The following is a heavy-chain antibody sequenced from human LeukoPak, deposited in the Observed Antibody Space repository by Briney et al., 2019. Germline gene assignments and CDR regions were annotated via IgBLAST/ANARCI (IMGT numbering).Heavy chain of an antibody. V-gene: IGHV3-66*01. CDR3: ARTGPRQLIDY. CDR1: EFSVGSNY. D-gene: IGHD6-19*01. J-gene: IGHJ4*02. Sequence: GGSLRLSCAASEFSVGSNYMTWVRQAPGKGLEWVSLIYSGGSTYYADSVKGRFTISRDNSKNTLYLQMNSLRAEDTAVYYCARTGPRQLIDYWGQGTLVTVSS. CDR2: IYSGGST.